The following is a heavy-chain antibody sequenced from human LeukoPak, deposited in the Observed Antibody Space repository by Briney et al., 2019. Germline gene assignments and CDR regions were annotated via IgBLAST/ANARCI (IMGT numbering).Heavy chain of an antibody. CDR1: EFAFRSYW. D-gene: IGHD5-24*01. CDR3: VRRRDGNNKGFDY. J-gene: IGHJ4*02. V-gene: IGHV3-74*01. Sequence: GVSLRRSCAASEFAFRSYWMHWVRQAPGKGLVWVSRINIDESVTTYADSVRGRFIISRDNAKNTVYLQMNSLRAEDTAVYFCVRRRDGNNKGFDYWGRGSLVTVSS. CDR2: INIDESVT.